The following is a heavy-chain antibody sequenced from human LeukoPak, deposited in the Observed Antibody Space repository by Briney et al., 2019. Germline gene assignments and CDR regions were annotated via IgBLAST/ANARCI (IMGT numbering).Heavy chain of an antibody. V-gene: IGHV3-20*04. CDR3: ARAASYYYYYMDL. CDR1: GFTFDDYG. CDR2: FNWNGGRT. Sequence: GGSLRLSCAASGFTFDDYGMSWVRQAPGKGLEWVSGFNWNGGRTGYADSVKGRFTISRDNARNSLYLQMNSLRAEDTALYFCARAASYYYYYMDLWGKGTTVTASS. J-gene: IGHJ6*03.